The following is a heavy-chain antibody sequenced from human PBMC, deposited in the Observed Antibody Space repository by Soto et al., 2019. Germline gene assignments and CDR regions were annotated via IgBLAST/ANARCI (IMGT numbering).Heavy chain of an antibody. D-gene: IGHD3-22*01. J-gene: IGHJ6*02. CDR2: ISGSGGST. V-gene: IGHV3-23*01. Sequence: EVQLLESGGGLVQPGGSLRLSCAASGFTFSSYAMSWVRQAPGKGLEWVSAISGSGGSTYYADSVKGRFTISRDNSKNTLYLHMNSLRAEDTAVYYCAKSLGDYADSSGLHYGYYGMDVWGQGTTVTVAS. CDR3: AKSLGDYADSSGLHYGYYGMDV. CDR1: GFTFSSYA.